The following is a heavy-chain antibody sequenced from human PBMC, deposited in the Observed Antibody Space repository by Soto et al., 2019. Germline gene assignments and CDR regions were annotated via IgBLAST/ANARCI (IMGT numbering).Heavy chain of an antibody. D-gene: IGHD5-18*01. CDR3: ATRGYSYGGLRRTEFDY. J-gene: IGHJ4*02. CDR1: GGSISSGDYY. V-gene: IGHV4-30-4*01. Sequence: PSETLSLTCTVSGGSISSGDYYWSWIRQPPGKGLEWIGYIYYSGSTYYSPSLKSRVTISVDTSKNQFSLKLSSVTAADTAVYYCATRGYSYGGLRRTEFDYWGQGTLVTVSS. CDR2: IYYSGST.